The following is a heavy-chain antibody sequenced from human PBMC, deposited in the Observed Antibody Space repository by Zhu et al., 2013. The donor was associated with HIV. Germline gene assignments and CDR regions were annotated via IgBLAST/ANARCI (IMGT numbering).Heavy chain of an antibody. V-gene: IGHV4-34*01. CDR1: GGSFSGFY. Sequence: QVQLQQWGAGLLKPSETLSLTCAVYGGSFSGFYWSWIRQPPGKGLEWIGEINHSGSTNYNPSLKSRVTISVDTSKNQFSLKLSSVTAADTAVYYCARSSNAAITFDIWGQGTMVTVSS. CDR3: ARSSNAAITFDI. CDR2: INHSGST. D-gene: IGHD6-25*01. J-gene: IGHJ3*02.